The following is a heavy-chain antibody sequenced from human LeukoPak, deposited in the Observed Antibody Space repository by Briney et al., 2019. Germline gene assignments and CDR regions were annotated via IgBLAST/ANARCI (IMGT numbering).Heavy chain of an antibody. CDR2: ISSSGSTI. CDR1: GFTFSSYE. Sequence: RPGGSLRLSCAASGFTFSSYEMNWVRRAPGKGLEWVSYISSSGSTIYYADSVKGRFTISRDNAKNSLYLQMNSLRAEDTAVYYCAREPRMVVHFDYWGQGTLVTVSS. J-gene: IGHJ4*02. D-gene: IGHD2-15*01. CDR3: AREPRMVVHFDY. V-gene: IGHV3-48*03.